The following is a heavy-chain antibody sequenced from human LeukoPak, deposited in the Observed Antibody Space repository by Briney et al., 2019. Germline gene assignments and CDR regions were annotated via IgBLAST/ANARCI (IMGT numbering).Heavy chain of an antibody. J-gene: IGHJ4*02. Sequence: HGESLKFSCATSGYNLTNNWIGWGRQAPGKGLEWMGIIYPGYSDAKYTPSFQGQVTLSVDASISTAYLQLSGLRASDTAIYYCVRFTLTRRLGHRGQGTPVTVS. V-gene: IGHV5-51*01. CDR2: IYPGYSDA. D-gene: IGHD3-16*01. CDR3: VRFTLTRRLGH. CDR1: GYNLTNNW.